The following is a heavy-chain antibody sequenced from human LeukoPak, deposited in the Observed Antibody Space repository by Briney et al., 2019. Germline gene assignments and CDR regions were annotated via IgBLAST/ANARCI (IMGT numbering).Heavy chain of an antibody. CDR2: IYKDGST. J-gene: IGHJ4*02. Sequence: GGSLRLSCAASGFAVSNNYMTRVRQAPGKGLEWVSVIYKDGSTYYADSVKGRFTISRDNSKNTVYLQTNSLRAEDTAVYYCARGYCSGRSCYMWYSDYWGQGTLVTVSS. CDR3: ARGYCSGRSCYMWYSDY. V-gene: IGHV3-53*01. CDR1: GFAVSNNY. D-gene: IGHD2-15*01.